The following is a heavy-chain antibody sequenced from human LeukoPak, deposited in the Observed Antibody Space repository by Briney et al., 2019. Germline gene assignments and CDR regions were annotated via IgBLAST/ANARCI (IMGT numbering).Heavy chain of an antibody. V-gene: IGHV4-34*01. Sequence: SETLSLTCAVYGGSFSGYYWSWIRQPPGKGLEWIGEINHSGSTNYNPSLKSRVTISVDTSKNQFSLKLSSVTAADTAVYDCARAGRPYYYDSSGWFDPWGQGTLVTVSS. CDR3: ARAGRPYYYDSSGWFDP. J-gene: IGHJ5*02. CDR2: INHSGST. CDR1: GGSFSGYY. D-gene: IGHD3-22*01.